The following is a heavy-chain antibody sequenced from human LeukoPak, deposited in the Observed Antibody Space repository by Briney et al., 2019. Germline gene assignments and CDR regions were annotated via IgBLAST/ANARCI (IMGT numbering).Heavy chain of an antibody. D-gene: IGHD3-16*01. V-gene: IGHV4-39*01. CDR2: IYYSGSS. J-gene: IGHJ6*03. CDR1: GGTISSSTHY. Sequence: SETLYPTCTVSGGTISSSTHYWGWIRQAPGKRLECIGTIYYSGSSYYNPSLKSRVTMSVDTSKNQFSLRLSSVTAADTAVYYCARLRAITTYYYCCMDVWGKGTMVTVSS. CDR3: ARLRAITTYYYCCMDV.